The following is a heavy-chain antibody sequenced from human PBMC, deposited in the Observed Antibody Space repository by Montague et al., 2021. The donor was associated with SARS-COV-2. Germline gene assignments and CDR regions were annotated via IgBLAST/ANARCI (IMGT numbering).Heavy chain of an antibody. V-gene: IGHV4-34*01. Sequence: SETLSLTCGVYGGSFGDDHWSWVRQPPGKGLEWIGDIKQSGSTNYNPSLKSRVTISVDTSRSQFSLKLTSVTAADTAVYFCARGHLSVSMIVVVFTSASYYFDYWGQGALVTVSS. D-gene: IGHD3-22*01. CDR1: GGSFGDDH. CDR2: IKQSGST. J-gene: IGHJ4*02. CDR3: ARGHLSVSMIVVVFTSASYYFDY.